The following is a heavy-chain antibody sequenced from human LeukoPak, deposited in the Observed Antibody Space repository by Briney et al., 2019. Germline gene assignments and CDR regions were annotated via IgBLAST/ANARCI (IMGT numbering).Heavy chain of an antibody. CDR1: GFTFSSYG. CDR2: IWYDGSNK. V-gene: IGHV3-33*01. J-gene: IGHJ4*02. Sequence: TGGSQRLSCAASGFTFSSYGMHWVRQAPGKGLEWVAVIWYDGSNKYYADSVKGRFTISRDNSKNTLYLQMNSLRAEDTAVYYCARDEQKGGSGFDYWGQGTLATVSS. CDR3: ARDEQKGGSGFDY. D-gene: IGHD2-15*01.